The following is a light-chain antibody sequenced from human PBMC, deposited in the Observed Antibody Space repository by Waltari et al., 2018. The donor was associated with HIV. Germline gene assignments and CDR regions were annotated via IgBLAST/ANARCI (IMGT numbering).Light chain of an antibody. CDR3: EQYYSYPWT. Sequence: IRMTQSPSSFSASTGDRVSNPWRASQGVNSYLAWYQQKPGEAPKLLIYGASTLQSAVPSRFSGSGSGTNVTLSISCLRSGDFAAYVCEQYYSYPWTFGQGTNVEIK. CDR1: QGVNSY. CDR2: GAS. V-gene: IGKV1-8*01. J-gene: IGKJ1*01.